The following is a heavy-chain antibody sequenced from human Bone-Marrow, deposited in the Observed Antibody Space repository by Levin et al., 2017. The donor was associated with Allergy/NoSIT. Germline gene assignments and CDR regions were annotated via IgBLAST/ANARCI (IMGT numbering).Heavy chain of an antibody. CDR1: GFSFSNAW. V-gene: IGHV3-15*01. Sequence: GESLKISCAASGFSFSNAWMSWVRQAPGKALEWVGRIRSKTDGGTTDYGAPVKGRFTISRDDSKNTLYLQMNSLKTEDTAVYYCATDDYYYDKSGYFDYWGQGTLVTVSS. J-gene: IGHJ4*02. CDR3: ATDDYYYDKSGYFDY. D-gene: IGHD3-22*01. CDR2: IRSKTDGGTT.